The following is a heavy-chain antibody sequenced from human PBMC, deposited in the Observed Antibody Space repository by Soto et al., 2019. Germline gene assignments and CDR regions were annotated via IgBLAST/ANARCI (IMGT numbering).Heavy chain of an antibody. D-gene: IGHD2-15*01. J-gene: IGHJ4*02. CDR3: ARSGGLDRDFNY. Sequence: QVQLVQSGAEVKKPGSSVKVSCKASGGTFSSDSFSWVRQAPGHGLEWMGGIIGMFDTPIYAQKFKDSVTITAAESTSTAYMQLSSLRSGYTAVYYCARSGGLDRDFNYWGQGSLVTVSS. CDR1: GGTFSSDS. CDR2: IIGMFDTP. V-gene: IGHV1-69*12.